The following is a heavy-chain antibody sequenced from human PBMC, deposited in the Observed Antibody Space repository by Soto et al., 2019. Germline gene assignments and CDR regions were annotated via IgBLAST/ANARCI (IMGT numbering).Heavy chain of an antibody. CDR1: GYTFTSYG. D-gene: IGHD6-13*01. CDR2: ISAYNGNT. V-gene: IGHV1-18*01. CDR3: AKERYSSSWYSHHYYYYGMDV. Sequence: ASVKVSCKASGYTFTSYGISWVRQAPGQGLEWMGWISAYNGNTNYAQKLQGRVTMTTDTSTSTAYMELRSLRSDDTAVYYCAKERYSSSWYSHHYYYYGMDVWGQGTKVTVSS. J-gene: IGHJ6*02.